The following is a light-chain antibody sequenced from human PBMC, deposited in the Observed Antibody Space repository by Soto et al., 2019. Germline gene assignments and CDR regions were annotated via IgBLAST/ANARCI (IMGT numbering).Light chain of an antibody. CDR1: QRVTSNF. V-gene: IGKV3-20*01. Sequence: EIVLTQSPGTLSLSPGERATVSCRASQRVTSNFLAWYQQKPGQAARLLTYGASSRATGIPDRFSGSGSGTDFTLTISRLEPEDFAVYYCHQYGRSPRTFGQGTNVE. CDR3: HQYGRSPRT. J-gene: IGKJ1*01. CDR2: GAS.